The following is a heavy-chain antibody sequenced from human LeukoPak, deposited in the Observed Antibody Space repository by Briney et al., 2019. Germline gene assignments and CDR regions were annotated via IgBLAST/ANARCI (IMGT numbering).Heavy chain of an antibody. V-gene: IGHV1-18*01. J-gene: IGHJ4*02. CDR2: ISAYNGNT. Sequence: AASVKVSCKASGYTFTSYGISWVRQAPGQGLEWMGWISAYNGNTNYAQKLQGRVTMTTDTSTSTAYMELRSLRSDDTAVYYCARARINDYYDSSGYYYSPGVIDYWGRGTLVTVSS. CDR3: ARARINDYYDSSGYYYSPGVIDY. D-gene: IGHD3-22*01. CDR1: GYTFTSYG.